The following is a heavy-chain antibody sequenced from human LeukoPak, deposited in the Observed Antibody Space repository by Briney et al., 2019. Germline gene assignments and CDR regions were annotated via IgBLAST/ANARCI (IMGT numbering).Heavy chain of an antibody. CDR1: GGTFSSYA. CDR2: IIPIFGTA. J-gene: IGHJ6*03. CDR3: ARSIFGVDNSYYYYMDV. V-gene: IGHV1-69*05. Sequence: SVKVSCKASGGTFSSYAISWVRQAPGQGLEWMGGIIPIFGTANYAQKFQGRVTITTDESTSTAYMELSSLRSEDTAVYYCARSIFGVDNSYYYYMDVWGKGTTVTVSS. D-gene: IGHD3-3*02.